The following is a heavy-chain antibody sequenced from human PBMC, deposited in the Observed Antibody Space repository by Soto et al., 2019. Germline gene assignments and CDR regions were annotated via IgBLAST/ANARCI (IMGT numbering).Heavy chain of an antibody. CDR1: GYTFTSYY. Sequence: ASVKVSCKASGYTFTSYYMHWVRQAPGQGLEWMGIINPSGGSTSYAQKFQGRVTMTRDTSTSTVYMELSSLRSEDTAVYYCARDLGHLDLTSWFDPWGQGTMVTVSS. D-gene: IGHD3-3*01. CDR3: ARDLGHLDLTSWFDP. J-gene: IGHJ5*02. CDR2: INPSGGST. V-gene: IGHV1-46*03.